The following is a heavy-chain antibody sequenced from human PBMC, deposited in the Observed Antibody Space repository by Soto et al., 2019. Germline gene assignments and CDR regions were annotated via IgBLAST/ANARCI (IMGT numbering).Heavy chain of an antibody. D-gene: IGHD6-19*01. CDR2: ISGSGGST. CDR1: GLTFSSYA. V-gene: IGHV3-23*01. CDR3: AKDPRIAVGPGGAFDI. Sequence: GGSLRLSCAASGLTFSSYAMSWVRQAPGQGLEWVSAISGSGGSTYYADSVKGRFTISRDNSKNMLYLQMNSLRAEDTAVYYCAKDPRIAVGPGGAFDIWGQGTMVTVSS. J-gene: IGHJ3*02.